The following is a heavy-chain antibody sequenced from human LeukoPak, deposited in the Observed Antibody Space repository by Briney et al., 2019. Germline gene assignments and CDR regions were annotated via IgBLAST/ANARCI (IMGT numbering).Heavy chain of an antibody. J-gene: IGHJ4*02. V-gene: IGHV3-23*01. CDR1: GFTFSSYA. Sequence: PGGSLRLSCVASGFTFSSYAMRWARQAPGKGLEWVSAICGGGGGTYYADSVKGRFTISRDNSKNTLYLQMNSLRAEDTAIFYCAKLVAVVATFVDYWGQGTLVTVSS. CDR2: ICGGGGGT. D-gene: IGHD1-26*01. CDR3: AKLVAVVATFVDY.